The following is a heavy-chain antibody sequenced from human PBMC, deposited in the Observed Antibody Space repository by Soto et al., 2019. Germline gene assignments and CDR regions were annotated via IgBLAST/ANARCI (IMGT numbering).Heavy chain of an antibody. D-gene: IGHD2-21*02. Sequence: QVQLQESGPGLVKPSQTLSLTCTVSGGSISSGDYYWSWIRQPPGKGLEWIGYIYYSGSTYYNPSLNSRATISVDTSKNQAFLKLRSVTAADAAVYDCAGDSTARYFAYWGQGTLVTVSS. CDR2: IYYSGST. V-gene: IGHV4-30-4*08. CDR3: AGDSTARYFAY. CDR1: GGSISSGDYY. J-gene: IGHJ4*02.